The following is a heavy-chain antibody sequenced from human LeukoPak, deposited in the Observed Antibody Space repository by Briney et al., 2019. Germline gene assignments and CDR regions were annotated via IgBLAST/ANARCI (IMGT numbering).Heavy chain of an antibody. CDR1: RFTFSSYS. CDR3: ARDRDFDWLSNFDAFDI. V-gene: IGHV3-21*01. CDR2: ISSSSTYI. J-gene: IGHJ3*02. D-gene: IGHD3-9*01. Sequence: PGGSLRLSCAASRFTFSSYSMNWVRQAPGKGLGWVSSISSSSTYIYYADSVKGRFTISRDNAKNSLYLQMNSLRAEDTAVYYCARDRDFDWLSNFDAFDIWGQGTMVTVSS.